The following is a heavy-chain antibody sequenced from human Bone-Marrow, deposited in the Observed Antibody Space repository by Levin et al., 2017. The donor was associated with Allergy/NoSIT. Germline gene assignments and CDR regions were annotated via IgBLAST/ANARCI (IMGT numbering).Heavy chain of an antibody. V-gene: IGHV3-48*03. CDR3: ARDSGIATTGFDY. Sequence: GGSLRLSCAASGFTFSSYEMNWVRQAPGKGLEWVSYISGSSDTIYYADSVKGRFTISRDNAKNSLFLQMNSLRAEDTAVYYCARDSGIATTGFDYWGQGTLVTVSS. J-gene: IGHJ4*02. D-gene: IGHD6-13*01. CDR2: ISGSSDTI. CDR1: GFTFSSYE.